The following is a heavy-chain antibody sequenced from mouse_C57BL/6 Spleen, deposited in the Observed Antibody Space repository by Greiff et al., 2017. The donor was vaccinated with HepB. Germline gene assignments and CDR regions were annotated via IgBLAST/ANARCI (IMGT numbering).Heavy chain of an antibody. CDR1: GYTFTSYW. J-gene: IGHJ2*01. Sequence: QVHVKQPGAELVKPGASVKLSCKASGYTFTSYWMQWVKQRPGQGLEWIGEIDPSDSYTNYNQKFKGKATLTVDTSSSTAYMQLSSLTSEDSAVYYCARRYYGIYFDYWGQGTTLTVSS. V-gene: IGHV1-50*01. D-gene: IGHD2-1*01. CDR3: ARRYYGIYFDY. CDR2: IDPSDSYT.